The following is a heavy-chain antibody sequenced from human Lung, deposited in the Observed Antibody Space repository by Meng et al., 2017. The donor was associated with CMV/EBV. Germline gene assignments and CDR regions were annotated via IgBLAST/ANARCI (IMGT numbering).Heavy chain of an antibody. CDR3: ARDVMGWFDP. J-gene: IGHJ5*02. CDR1: GFSFSSYW. V-gene: IGHV3-74*01. Sequence: DVQVWESGGGLVQPGESLRLSCVASGFSFSSYWMHWVRQSPGKGLVWVARINSGGTTTTYADSVKGRFTISRDNAKNTLYLQMNSLRGEDTAVYYCARDVMGWFDPWGQGALVTVSS. D-gene: IGHD2-8*01. CDR2: INSGGTTT.